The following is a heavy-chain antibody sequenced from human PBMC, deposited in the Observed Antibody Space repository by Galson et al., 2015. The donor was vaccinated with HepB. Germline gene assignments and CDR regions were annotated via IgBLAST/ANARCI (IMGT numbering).Heavy chain of an antibody. Sequence: SLRLSCAASGFTFSIYAMSWVRQAPGKGLEWVSAIDGSGDYTYYADPVKGRVTISRDNSQNTLSLQLNSLRAEDTAIYYCAKGSAAGRPYYFDYWGQGTLVAVSS. J-gene: IGHJ4*02. CDR3: AKGSAAGRPYYFDY. V-gene: IGHV3-23*01. D-gene: IGHD6-25*01. CDR2: IDGSGDYT. CDR1: GFTFSIYA.